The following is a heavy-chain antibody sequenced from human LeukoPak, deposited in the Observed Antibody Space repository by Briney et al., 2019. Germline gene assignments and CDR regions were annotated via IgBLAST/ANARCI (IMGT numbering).Heavy chain of an antibody. D-gene: IGHD3-22*01. CDR1: GFSLGTTGMR. CDR3: ARINGYSYYYDY. Sequence: SGRTLVNPTQTLTLTCTFSGFSLGTTGMRLNWIRQSPGKALEWLARIDWDDDKYYTTSLKTRLTISKTTSKNQVVLTMTNMDPVDTGTYYCARINGYSYYYDYWGQGTLVTVSS. V-gene: IGHV2-70*04. J-gene: IGHJ4*02. CDR2: IDWDDDK.